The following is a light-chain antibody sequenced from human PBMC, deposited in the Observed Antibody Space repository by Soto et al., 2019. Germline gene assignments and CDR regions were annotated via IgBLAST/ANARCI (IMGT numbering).Light chain of an antibody. CDR1: QSVSSN. V-gene: IGKV3-15*01. CDR2: GAS. CDR3: QQYNNRPPL. Sequence: EIVMTQSPATLSVSPGERATLSCRASQSVSSNLAWYQQKPGQAPRLLIYGASTRATGIPARFSGSGSGTAFTLTISSLEPEDFAVYYCQQYNNRPPLFGQGTRLEIK. J-gene: IGKJ5*01.